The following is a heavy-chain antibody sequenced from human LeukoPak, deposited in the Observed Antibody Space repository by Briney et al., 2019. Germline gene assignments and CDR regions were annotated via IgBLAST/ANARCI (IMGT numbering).Heavy chain of an antibody. D-gene: IGHD2-2*01. CDR1: GGSISSGGYY. Sequence: SQTLSLTCTVSGGSISSGGYYWSWIRQHPGKGLEWIGYIYYSGSTYYNPSLKSRVTISVDTSKNQFSLKLSSVTAADTAVYYCARGSLVPAANLYYYYGMDVWGQGTTVTVSS. J-gene: IGHJ6*02. CDR3: ARGSLVPAANLYYYYGMDV. CDR2: IYYSGST. V-gene: IGHV4-31*03.